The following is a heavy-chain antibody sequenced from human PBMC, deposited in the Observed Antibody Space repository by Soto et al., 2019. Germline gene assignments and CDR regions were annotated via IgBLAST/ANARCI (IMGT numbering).Heavy chain of an antibody. V-gene: IGHV3-30-3*01. CDR2: ISYDGSNK. D-gene: IGHD3-3*01. CDR3: ARSLYYDFWSGYYWGGYYYGMDV. Sequence: GGSLRLSCAASGFTFSSYAMHWVRQAPGKGLEWVAVISYDGSNKYYADSVKGRFTISRDNSKNTLYLQMNSLRAEDTAVYYCARSLYYDFWSGYYWGGYYYGMDVWGQGTTVTVS. J-gene: IGHJ6*02. CDR1: GFTFSSYA.